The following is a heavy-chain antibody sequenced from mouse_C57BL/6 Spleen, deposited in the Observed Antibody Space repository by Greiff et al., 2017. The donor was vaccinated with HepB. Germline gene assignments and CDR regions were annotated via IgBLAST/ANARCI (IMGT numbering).Heavy chain of an antibody. CDR1: GYTFTSYW. V-gene: IGHV1-74*01. J-gene: IGHJ2*01. CDR2: IHPSDSDT. D-gene: IGHD1-1*01. Sequence: QVQLKQPGAELVKPGASVKVSCKASGYTFTSYWMHWVKQRPGQGLEWIGRIHPSDSDTNYNQKFKGKATLTVDKSSSTAYMQLSSRTSEDSAVYYCAIAVAVVATPGYWGQGTTLTVSS. CDR3: AIAVAVVATPGY.